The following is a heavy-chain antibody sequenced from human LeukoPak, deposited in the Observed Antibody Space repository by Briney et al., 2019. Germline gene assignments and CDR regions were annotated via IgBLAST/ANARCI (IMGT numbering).Heavy chain of an antibody. V-gene: IGHV3-7*01. Sequence: GGSLRLSCAASRFTFSNYWMSWVRQAPGKGLEWVASIEQDGNEKYYVDSVRGRFTIPRDNAKNSLYLQMNSLRAEDTAVYYCAREVTMAGLDYWGQGTLVTVSS. CDR3: AREVTMAGLDY. J-gene: IGHJ4*02. D-gene: IGHD3-10*01. CDR2: IEQDGNEK. CDR1: RFTFSNYW.